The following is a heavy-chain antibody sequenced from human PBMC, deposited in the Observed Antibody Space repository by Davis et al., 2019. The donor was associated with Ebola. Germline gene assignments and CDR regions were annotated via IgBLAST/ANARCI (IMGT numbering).Heavy chain of an antibody. CDR3: ARDIRTYSSSWCGDY. CDR1: GYTFTSYG. D-gene: IGHD6-13*01. CDR2: ISAYNGNT. J-gene: IGHJ4*02. V-gene: IGHV1-18*01. Sequence: AASVKVSCKASGYTFTSYGISWARQAPGQGLEWMGWISAYNGNTNYAQKVQGRITMTTDTSTSTAYMELRSLRSDDTAVYYCARDIRTYSSSWCGDYWGQGTLVTVSS.